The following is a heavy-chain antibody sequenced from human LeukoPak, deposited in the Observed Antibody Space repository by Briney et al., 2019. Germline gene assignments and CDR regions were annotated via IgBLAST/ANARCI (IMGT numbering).Heavy chain of an antibody. Sequence: SETLSLTCTVSGGSISDSRTWGWVRQPPGQGLEWIANIHDDGRTASNPSLKSRVTISLDTSKNQFSLKGRYVTAADTAFYFCARVLAAAGLDFWGQGTLVTVSS. CDR3: ARVLAAAGLDF. V-gene: IGHV4-39*07. D-gene: IGHD6-19*01. J-gene: IGHJ4*02. CDR2: IHDDGRT. CDR1: GGSISDSRT.